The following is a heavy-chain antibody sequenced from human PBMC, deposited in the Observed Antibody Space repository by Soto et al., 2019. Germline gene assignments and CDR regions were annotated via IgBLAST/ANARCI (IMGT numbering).Heavy chain of an antibody. Sequence: QVQLQQWGAGLLKPSETLSLTCAVYGGSFSGYYWSWIRQPPGKGLEWIGEINHSGSTNYNPSLKSRVTISVDTSKNQFSLKLSSVTAADTAVYYCARVKRYFDWQLFDYWGQGTLVTVSS. CDR1: GGSFSGYY. V-gene: IGHV4-34*01. CDR3: ARVKRYFDWQLFDY. CDR2: INHSGST. D-gene: IGHD3-9*01. J-gene: IGHJ4*02.